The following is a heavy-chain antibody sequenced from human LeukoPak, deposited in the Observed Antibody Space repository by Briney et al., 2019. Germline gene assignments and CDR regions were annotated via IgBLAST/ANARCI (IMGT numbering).Heavy chain of an antibody. D-gene: IGHD3-10*01. CDR1: GGSFSGYF. CDR2: IYYSGST. J-gene: IGHJ4*02. CDR3: ARSYGSGTYSGGY. V-gene: IGHV4-59*08. Sequence: PSETLSLTCAVYGGSFSGYFWSWIRQPPGKGLEWIGYIYYSGSTNYNPSLKSRVSISVDTSKNQFSLILSSVTAADTAVYYCARSYGSGTYSGGYWGQGTLVTVSS.